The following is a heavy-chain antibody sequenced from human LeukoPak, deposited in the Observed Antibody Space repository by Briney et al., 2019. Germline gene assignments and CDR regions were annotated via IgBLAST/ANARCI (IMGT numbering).Heavy chain of an antibody. D-gene: IGHD3-9*01. CDR1: GFTFSSYS. CDR3: ARGLRYFDWYNIPLDY. CDR2: INHSGST. Sequence: GSLRLSCAASGFTFSSYSMNWIRQPPGKGLEWIGEINHSGSTNYNPSLKSRVTISVDTSKNQFSLKLSSVTAADTAVYYCARGLRYFDWYNIPLDYWGQGTLVTVSS. J-gene: IGHJ4*02. V-gene: IGHV4-34*01.